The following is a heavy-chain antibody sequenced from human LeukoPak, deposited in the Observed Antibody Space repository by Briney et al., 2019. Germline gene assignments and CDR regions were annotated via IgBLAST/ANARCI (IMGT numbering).Heavy chain of an antibody. D-gene: IGHD2-2*02. CDR1: GYTFTSYG. CDR2: IIPILGIA. CDR3: ARGVPYCSSTSCYNYFDY. V-gene: IGHV1-69*04. Sequence: SVKVSCKASGYTFTSYGISWVRQAPGQGLEWMGRIIPILGIANYAQKFQGRVTITADKSTSTAYMELSSLRSEDTAVYYCARGVPYCSSTSCYNYFDYWGQGTLVTVSS. J-gene: IGHJ4*02.